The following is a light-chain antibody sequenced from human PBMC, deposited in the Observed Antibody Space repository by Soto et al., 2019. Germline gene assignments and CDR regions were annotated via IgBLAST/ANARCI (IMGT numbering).Light chain of an antibody. CDR1: QSVTSSY. J-gene: IGKJ5*01. Sequence: EIVLTQSPGTLSLSPGERATLSCRASQSVTSSYLAWYQQKPGQGPRLLIYGASSRATGIPDRFGGSGSGTDFTLTISRLEPEDFAVYYCQQYDSSPITFGQGTRLEIK. V-gene: IGKV3-20*01. CDR2: GAS. CDR3: QQYDSSPIT.